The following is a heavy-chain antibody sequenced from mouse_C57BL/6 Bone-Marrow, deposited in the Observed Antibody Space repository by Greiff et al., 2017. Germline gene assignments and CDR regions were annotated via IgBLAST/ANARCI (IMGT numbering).Heavy chain of an antibody. Sequence: QVQLQQPGAELVKPGASVKLSCKASGYTFTSYWMQWVKQRPGQGLEWIGEIDPSDSYTNYNQKFKGKATLTVDTSSSTAYMQLSSLTSEDSAVYYCARRRSRGDYWGQGTTLTVSS. CDR3: ARRRSRGDY. J-gene: IGHJ2*01. V-gene: IGHV1-50*01. CDR2: IDPSDSYT. CDR1: GYTFTSYW.